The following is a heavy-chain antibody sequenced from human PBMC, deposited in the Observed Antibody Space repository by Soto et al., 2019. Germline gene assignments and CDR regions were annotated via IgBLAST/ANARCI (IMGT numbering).Heavy chain of an antibody. V-gene: IGHV3-48*01. Sequence: VQLVESGGGLVQPGGSLRLSCAASGFTFSSYSMNWVRQAPGKGLEWVSYISSSSSTIYYADSVKGRFTISRDNAKNSLYLQMNSLRAEDTAVYYCARVYNDAFDIWGQGTMVTVSS. J-gene: IGHJ3*02. D-gene: IGHD1-1*01. CDR3: ARVYNDAFDI. CDR2: ISSSSSTI. CDR1: GFTFSSYS.